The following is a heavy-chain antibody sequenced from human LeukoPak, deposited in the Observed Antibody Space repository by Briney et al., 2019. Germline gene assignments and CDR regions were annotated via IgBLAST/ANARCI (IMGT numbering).Heavy chain of an antibody. V-gene: IGHV3-23*01. Sequence: GGSLRLACAASRFTFSSYAMSWVRQAPGKGLEWVSAISGSGGSTYYADSVKGRFTISRDNSKNTLYLQMNSLRAEDTAVYYCAKDLVWFGEGKLRDVWGKGTTVTVSS. CDR1: RFTFSSYA. CDR3: AKDLVWFGEGKLRDV. J-gene: IGHJ6*04. D-gene: IGHD3-10*01. CDR2: ISGSGGST.